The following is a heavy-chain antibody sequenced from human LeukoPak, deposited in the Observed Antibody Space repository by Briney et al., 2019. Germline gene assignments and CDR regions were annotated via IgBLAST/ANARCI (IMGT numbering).Heavy chain of an antibody. CDR1: GYTFSSYG. CDR2: ISAHNGNT. J-gene: IGHJ3*02. CDR3: ARDGFFGSGIVGAFDI. Sequence: ASVKVSCKASGYTFSSYGISWVRQAPGQRLEWMGWISAHNGNTNYAQKFQGRVTMITDTSTSTAYMGLRSLRSDDTAVYYCARDGFFGSGIVGAFDIWGQGTLVTVSS. V-gene: IGHV1-18*01. D-gene: IGHD3-10*01.